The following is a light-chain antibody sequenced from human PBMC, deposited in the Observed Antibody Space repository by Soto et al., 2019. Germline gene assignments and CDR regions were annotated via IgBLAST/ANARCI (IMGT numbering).Light chain of an antibody. J-gene: IGLJ2*01. CDR1: RSDVGGYNF. CDR3: SSYTSTNPLV. Sequence: QSVLTQPASVSGSPGQSITISCTGTRSDVGGYNFVSWYQQHPGKVPKLLIYDVTHRPSGVSNRFSASKSANTASLTISGLQAEDEAGYYCSSYTSTNPLVFGGGTKLTVL. CDR2: DVT. V-gene: IGLV2-14*01.